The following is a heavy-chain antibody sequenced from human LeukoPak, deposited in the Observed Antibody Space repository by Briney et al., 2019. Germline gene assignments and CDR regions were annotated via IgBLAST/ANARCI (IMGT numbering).Heavy chain of an antibody. V-gene: IGHV3-48*04. CDR3: AKDWAAAGNDY. J-gene: IGHJ4*02. Sequence: GGSLRLSCAASGLTFSKYSMAWVRQAPGKGLEWVSFIDTSSTTMYYTDSVKGRFTISRDNAKNTLYLQMNSLRAEDTAVYYCAKDWAAAGNDYWGQGTLVTVSS. CDR1: GLTFSKYS. D-gene: IGHD6-13*01. CDR2: IDTSSTTM.